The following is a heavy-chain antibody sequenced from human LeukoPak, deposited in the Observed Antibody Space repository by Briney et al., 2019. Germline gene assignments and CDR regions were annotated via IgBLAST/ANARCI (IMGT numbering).Heavy chain of an antibody. V-gene: IGHV3-11*01. CDR2: ISSSGSTI. J-gene: IGHJ4*02. CDR1: GFTVSSSY. Sequence: SGGSLRLSCAASGFTVSSSYMSWIRQAPGKGLEWVSYISSSGSTIYYADSVKGRFTISRDNAKNSLYLQVNSLRAEDTAVYYCARDRFAFRRASYPDYWGQGTLVTVSS. D-gene: IGHD2-2*01. CDR3: ARDRFAFRRASYPDY.